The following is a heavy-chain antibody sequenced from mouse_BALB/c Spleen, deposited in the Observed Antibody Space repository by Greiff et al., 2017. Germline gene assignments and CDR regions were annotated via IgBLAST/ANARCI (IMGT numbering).Heavy chain of an antibody. Sequence: QVQLQQSGAELVKPGASVKLSCKASGYTFTSYYMYWVKQRPGQGLEWIGEINPSNGGTNFNEKFKSKATLTVDKSSSTAYMQLSSLTSEDSAVYYCTRDGDGDYAMDYWGQGTSVTVSS. CDR1: GYTFTSYY. CDR3: TRDGDGDYAMDY. D-gene: IGHD3-3*01. V-gene: IGHV1S81*02. J-gene: IGHJ4*01. CDR2: INPSNGGT.